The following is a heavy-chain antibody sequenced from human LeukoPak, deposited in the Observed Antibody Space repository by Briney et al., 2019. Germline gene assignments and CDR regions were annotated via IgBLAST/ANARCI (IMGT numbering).Heavy chain of an antibody. Sequence: SETLSLTCTVSGGSISSSYYYWGWIRQPPGKGLEWIGSIYYSGSTYYNPSLKSRVTISVDTSKNQFSLKLRSVTAADTAVYYCVRHFGTWGQGTLVTVSS. D-gene: IGHD3/OR15-3a*01. CDR1: GGSISSSYYY. CDR2: IYYSGST. V-gene: IGHV4-39*01. J-gene: IGHJ4*02. CDR3: VRHFGT.